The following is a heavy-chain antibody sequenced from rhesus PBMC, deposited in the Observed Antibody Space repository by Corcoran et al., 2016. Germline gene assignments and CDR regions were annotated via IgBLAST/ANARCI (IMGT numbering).Heavy chain of an antibody. V-gene: IGHV4-65*01. CDR2: ISVSRGRH. Sequence: QVQLQESGPGLVKPSETLSLTCAVSGGSISSSNWWSWLRQPPGKGLEWIGYISVSRGRHYYNPSRKSRCTMSTDKSKNQVSVKLSSGTAADTAVYYCARSERFVDWLSAVDFWGQGLRVTVSS. D-gene: IGHD3-3*01. CDR1: GGSISSSNW. J-gene: IGHJ3*01. CDR3: ARSERFVDWLSAVDF.